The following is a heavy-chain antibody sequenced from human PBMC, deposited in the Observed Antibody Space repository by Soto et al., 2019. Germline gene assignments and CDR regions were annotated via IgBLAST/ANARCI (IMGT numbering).Heavy chain of an antibody. V-gene: IGHV1-69*12. D-gene: IGHD2-15*01. Sequence: QVQLVQSGAEVKKPGSSVKVSCKASGGTFSSYAISWVRQAPGQGLEWMGGIIPIFGTANYAQKFQGRVTNTADESTSTAYMELSSLRSEDTAVYYCARELPDIVVVVAATNGMDVWGQGTTVTVSS. CDR1: GGTFSSYA. J-gene: IGHJ6*02. CDR2: IIPIFGTA. CDR3: ARELPDIVVVVAATNGMDV.